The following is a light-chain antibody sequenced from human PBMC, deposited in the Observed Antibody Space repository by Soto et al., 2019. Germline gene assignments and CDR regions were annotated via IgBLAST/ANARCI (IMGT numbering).Light chain of an antibody. CDR2: GAS. J-gene: IGKJ5*01. Sequence: VMTQSPATLSVSPGARATLSCRASESVSSNLAWYQQRPGQAPRLLIYGASTRATDTPVRFRGSGSGTEFTLTISSLQSEDFAVYYCQQYNNWPPSIIFGQGTRLEIK. CDR3: QQYNNWPPSII. V-gene: IGKV3-15*01. CDR1: ESVSSN.